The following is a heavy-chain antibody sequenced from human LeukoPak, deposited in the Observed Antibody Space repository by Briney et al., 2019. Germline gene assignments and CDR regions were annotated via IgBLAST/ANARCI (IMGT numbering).Heavy chain of an antibody. V-gene: IGHV1-69*13. J-gene: IGHJ4*02. Sequence: GASVKVSCKASGGTFSSYAISWVRQAPGQGLEWMGGIIPIFGTANYAQKFQGRVTITADESTSTAYMELSSLRSEDTAVYYCARDHCSGGSCYSVFDYWGQGTLVTVSS. D-gene: IGHD2-15*01. CDR2: IIPIFGTA. CDR3: ARDHCSGGSCYSVFDY. CDR1: GGTFSSYA.